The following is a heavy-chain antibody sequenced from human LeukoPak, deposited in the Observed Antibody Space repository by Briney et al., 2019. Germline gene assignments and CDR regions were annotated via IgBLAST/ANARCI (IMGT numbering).Heavy chain of an antibody. J-gene: IGHJ6*03. Sequence: ASVKVSCKASGGTFSSYAISWVRQAPGQGLEWMGGIIPIFGTANYAQKFQGRVTITADKSTSTAYMELSSLRSEDTAVYYCASTYSDAYCGGDCSLYYYYYYMDVWGKGTTVTVSS. D-gene: IGHD2-21*02. CDR2: IIPIFGTA. CDR1: GGTFSSYA. V-gene: IGHV1-69*06. CDR3: ASTYSDAYCGGDCSLYYYYYYMDV.